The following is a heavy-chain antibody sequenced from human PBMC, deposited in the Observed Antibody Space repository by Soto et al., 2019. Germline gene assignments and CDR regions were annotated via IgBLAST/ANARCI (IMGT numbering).Heavy chain of an antibody. J-gene: IGHJ3*02. Sequence: GGSLRLSCAASGFTFSGSAMHWVRQASGKGLEWVGRIRSKANSYATAYAASGKGRFTISRDDSKNTAYLQMNSLKTEDTAVYYCTRSNLVVAATTFDIWGQGTMVTVSS. CDR3: TRSNLVVAATTFDI. D-gene: IGHD2-15*01. CDR1: GFTFSGSA. V-gene: IGHV3-73*01. CDR2: IRSKANSYAT.